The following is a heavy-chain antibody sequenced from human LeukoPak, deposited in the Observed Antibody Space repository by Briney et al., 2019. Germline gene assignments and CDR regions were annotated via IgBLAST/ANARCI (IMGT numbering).Heavy chain of an antibody. D-gene: IGHD2-2*02. CDR2: ISSSSSYI. Sequence: KTGGSLRLSCAASGFTFSSYSMNWVRQAPGKGLEWVSSISSSSSYIYYADSVKGRFTISRDNAKNSPYLQMNSLRAEDTAVYYCARYQCSSTSCYTGYYYYYMDVWGKGTTVTVSS. CDR3: ARYQCSSTSCYTGYYYYYMDV. J-gene: IGHJ6*03. CDR1: GFTFSSYS. V-gene: IGHV3-21*01.